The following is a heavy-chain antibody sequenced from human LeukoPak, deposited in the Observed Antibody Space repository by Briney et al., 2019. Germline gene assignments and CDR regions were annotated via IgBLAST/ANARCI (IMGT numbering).Heavy chain of an antibody. J-gene: IGHJ4*02. D-gene: IGHD3-9*01. V-gene: IGHV3-7*01. Sequence: GGSLRLSCAASGFSFSTHWMNWFRQVPGKGLEWVANINEDGSETNYVDSVKGRFTISRDNAENSLYVQMNSLGVEDTAAYCVTDRDSDWRKRFDYWGQGALVTVSS. CDR2: INEDGSET. CDR1: GFSFSTHW. CDR3: TDRDSDWRKRFDY.